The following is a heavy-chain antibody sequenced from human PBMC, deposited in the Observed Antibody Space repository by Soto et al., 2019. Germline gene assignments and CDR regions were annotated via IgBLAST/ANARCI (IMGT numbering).Heavy chain of an antibody. CDR2: ISDDGTNE. D-gene: IGHD6-6*01. CDR3: ASGYAAAPRTSHFDY. V-gene: IGHV3-30-3*01. J-gene: IGHJ4*02. CDR1: GFTFSSYA. Sequence: QVQLVESGGGVVEPGRSLRLSCAASGFTFSSYAMHWVRQAPGKGLEWVAVISDDGTNEFYADSAKGRFTISRDNTKNTLYLQRSSLRAEDTAVYYCASGYAAAPRTSHFDYWGPGTLVTVSS.